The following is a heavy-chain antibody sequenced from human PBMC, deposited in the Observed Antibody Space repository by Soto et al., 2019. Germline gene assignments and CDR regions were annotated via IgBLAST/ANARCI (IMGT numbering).Heavy chain of an antibody. CDR2: INPDNGNT. Sequence: QVPLVQSGAEVKKPGASVKISCNASGYTFTRYTMNWVRQAPGQRLEWMGWINPDNGNTKSSQKFQDRVISTRDTSASTAYMDLSSLRSEDTAVYYCARGIATGQLDPWGQGTLVTVSS. CDR1: GYTFTRYT. V-gene: IGHV1-3*01. J-gene: IGHJ5*02. D-gene: IGHD2-15*01. CDR3: ARGIATGQLDP.